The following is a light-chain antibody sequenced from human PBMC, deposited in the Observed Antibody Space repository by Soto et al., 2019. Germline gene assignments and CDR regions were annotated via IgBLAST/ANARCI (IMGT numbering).Light chain of an antibody. J-gene: IGKJ5*01. CDR1: QSVSRY. CDR2: DVS. V-gene: IGKV3-11*01. CDR3: QQRSDWPIT. Sequence: PGERATFSCRASQSVSRYLAWYQQKPGQAPRLLIYDVSTRATGIPARFSGSGSGTDFTLTITSLEPEDFAVYSCQQRSDWPITFGQGTRLEIK.